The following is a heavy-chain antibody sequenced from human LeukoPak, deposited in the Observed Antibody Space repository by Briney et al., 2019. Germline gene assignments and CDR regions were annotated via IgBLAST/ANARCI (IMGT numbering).Heavy chain of an antibody. V-gene: IGHV1-18*01. CDR3: ARGNVLLWFGEKYYFDY. CDR1: GHTFTSYG. CDR2: ISAYNGNT. J-gene: IGHJ4*02. D-gene: IGHD3-10*01. Sequence: ASVKVSCKASGHTFTSYGISWVRQAPGQGLEWMGWISAYNGNTNYAQKLQGRVTMTTDTSTSTAYMELRSLRSDDTAVYYCARGNVLLWFGEKYYFDYWGQGTLVTVSS.